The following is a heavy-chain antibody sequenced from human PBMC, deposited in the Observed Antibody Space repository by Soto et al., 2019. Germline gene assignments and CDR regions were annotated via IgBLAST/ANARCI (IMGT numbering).Heavy chain of an antibody. J-gene: IGHJ3*02. CDR1: GGSISSSNW. D-gene: IGHD3-22*01. CDR3: ARDPPYYYDSSGYYYRAFDI. CDR2: IYHSGST. V-gene: IGHV4-4*02. Sequence: QVQLQESGPGLVKPSGTLSLTCAVSGGSISSSNWWSWVRQPPGKGLEWIGEIYHSGSTNYNPSLKIRVTISVDKSKNQFSLKLSSVTAADTAVYYCARDPPYYYDSSGYYYRAFDIWGQGTMVTVSS.